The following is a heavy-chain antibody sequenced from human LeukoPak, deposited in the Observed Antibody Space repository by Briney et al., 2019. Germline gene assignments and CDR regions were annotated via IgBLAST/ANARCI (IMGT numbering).Heavy chain of an antibody. CDR2: ISGSSSTI. D-gene: IGHD3-3*01. J-gene: IGHJ4*02. Sequence: GGSLRLSCAASGFTFSSYSMNWVRQAPGKGLEWVSYISGSSSTIYYADSVKGRFTISRDNAKNSLYLQMNSLRAEDTAVYYCARDLDDFWSGYYLPQFDYWGQGTLVTVSS. V-gene: IGHV3-48*01. CDR3: ARDLDDFWSGYYLPQFDY. CDR1: GFTFSSYS.